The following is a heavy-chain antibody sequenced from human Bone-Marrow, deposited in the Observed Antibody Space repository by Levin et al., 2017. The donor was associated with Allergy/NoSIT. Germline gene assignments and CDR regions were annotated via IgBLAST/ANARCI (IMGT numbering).Heavy chain of an antibody. D-gene: IGHD3-10*01. CDR1: GFSVSSTY. CDR2: LTSGGDT. J-gene: IGHJ3*02. V-gene: IGHV3-53*01. CDR3: ARDYFGSGASWVAFDI. Sequence: PGGSLRLSCAASGFSVSSTYINWVRLSPGKGLEWVSLLTSGGDTYYADSVKGRFSISRDTFKNTVHLQMNSLRVEDTAVYFCARDYFGSGASWVAFDIWGQGTMVTVSS.